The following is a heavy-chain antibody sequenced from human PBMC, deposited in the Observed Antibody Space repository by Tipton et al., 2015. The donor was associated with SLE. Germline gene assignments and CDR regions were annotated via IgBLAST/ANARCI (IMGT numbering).Heavy chain of an antibody. CDR3: ARGGYSSLSFDY. Sequence: TLSLTCTVSGGSISSYYWGWIRQPPGKGLEWIGSIYHSGSTYYNPSLKSRVTISVDRSKNQFSLKLSSVTAADTAVYYCARGGYSSLSFDYWGQGTLVTVSS. D-gene: IGHD5-18*01. V-gene: IGHV4-39*07. CDR1: GGSISSYY. J-gene: IGHJ4*02. CDR2: IYHSGST.